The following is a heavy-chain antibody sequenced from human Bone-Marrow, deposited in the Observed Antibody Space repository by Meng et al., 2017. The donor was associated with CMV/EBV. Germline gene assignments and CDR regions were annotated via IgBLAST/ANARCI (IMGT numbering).Heavy chain of an antibody. Sequence: GESLKISCAASGFTFSSYAMGWVRQAPGKGLDWVAYVYGGASRMYYSGSVRGRFTISRDDSTSTLYLRMNRLRADDTAVYFCVKCDLVTWRSLAVPGREWRLGTLVTVSS. CDR3: VKCDLVTWRSLAVPGRE. D-gene: IGHD6-19*01. CDR2: VYGGASRM. CDR1: GFTFSSYA. V-gene: IGHV3-23*03. J-gene: IGHJ4*02.